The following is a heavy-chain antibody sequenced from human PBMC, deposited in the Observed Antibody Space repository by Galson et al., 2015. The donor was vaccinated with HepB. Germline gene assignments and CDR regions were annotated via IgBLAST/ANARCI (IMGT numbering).Heavy chain of an antibody. D-gene: IGHD4-17*01. CDR1: GYSFTSYW. CDR2: IYPGDSDT. J-gene: IGHJ6*02. V-gene: IGHV5-51*01. CDR3: ARQYDYGDYYNYYYYGMDV. Sequence: QSGAEVKKPGESLKISCKGSGYSFTSYWIGWVRQMPGKGLEWMGIIYPGDSDTRYSPSFQGQVTISADKSISTAYLQWSSLKASDTAMYYCARQYDYGDYYNYYYYGMDVWGQGTTVTVSS.